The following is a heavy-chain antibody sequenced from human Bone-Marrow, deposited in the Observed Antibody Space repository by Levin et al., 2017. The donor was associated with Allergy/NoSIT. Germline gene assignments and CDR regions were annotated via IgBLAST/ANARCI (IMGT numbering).Heavy chain of an antibody. CDR3: AHAEYHLGYAMDV. CDR2: IYWNDDN. V-gene: IGHV2-5*01. J-gene: IGHJ6*02. CDR1: GFSLGPSGVG. D-gene: IGHD2/OR15-2a*01. Sequence: GSGPTLVKPTQTLTLTCTFSGFSLGPSGVGVAWIRQPPGKALEWLAVIYWNDDNFYNLSLKSRLTITKDTSKNQVFLTMTNMNPVDTATFYCAHAEYHLGYAMDVWGQGTTVTVSS.